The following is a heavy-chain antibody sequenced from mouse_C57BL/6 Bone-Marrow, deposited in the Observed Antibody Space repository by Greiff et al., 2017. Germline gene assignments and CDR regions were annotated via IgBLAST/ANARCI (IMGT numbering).Heavy chain of an antibody. V-gene: IGHV1-50*01. CDR3: AREEGYGSSPGYYAMDY. CDR2: IDPSDSYT. D-gene: IGHD1-1*01. J-gene: IGHJ4*01. CDR1: GYTFTSYW. Sequence: QVQLQQPGAELVKPGASVKLSCKASGYTFTSYWMQWVKQRPGQGLGWIGEIDPSDSYTNYNQKFKGKATLTVDTSSSAAYMQLSSLTSEDSAVYYCAREEGYGSSPGYYAMDYWGQGTSVTVSS.